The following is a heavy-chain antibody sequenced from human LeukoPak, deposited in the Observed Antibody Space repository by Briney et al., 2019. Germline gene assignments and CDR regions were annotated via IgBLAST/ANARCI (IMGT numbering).Heavy chain of an antibody. V-gene: IGHV4-59*08. CDR3: ARHRLLLNYFGY. CDR1: GGSISSYY. Sequence: SETLSLTCTVSGGSISSYYWSWIRQPPGKGLEWIGYIYYSGSTNYNPSLKSRVTISVDTSKNQFSLKLSSVTAADTAVYYCARHRLLLNYFGYWGQGTLVTVSS. CDR2: IYYSGST. D-gene: IGHD3-10*01. J-gene: IGHJ4*02.